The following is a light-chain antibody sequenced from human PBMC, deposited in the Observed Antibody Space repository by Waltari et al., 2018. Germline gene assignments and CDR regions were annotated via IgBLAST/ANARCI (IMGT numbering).Light chain of an antibody. Sequence: DIQLTQSPSSLSASVGDRVTITCRASQGINTYLAWYQQKLGKAPKLLIYVASTLQSGVPSRFSGSGSGTEFTLTISSLQPEDFATYYCQQVKTYPYTFGQGTKL. CDR1: QGINTY. J-gene: IGKJ2*01. CDR2: VAS. CDR3: QQVKTYPYT. V-gene: IGKV1-9*01.